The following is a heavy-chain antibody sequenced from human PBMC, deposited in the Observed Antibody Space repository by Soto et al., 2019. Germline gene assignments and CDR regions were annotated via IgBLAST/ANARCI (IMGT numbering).Heavy chain of an antibody. J-gene: IGHJ5*02. CDR1: GYTFTSYG. V-gene: IGHV1-18*01. Sequence: QVQLVQSGAEVKKPGASVKVSCKASGYTFTSYGISWVRQAPGQGLEWMGWISAYNGNTNSAQKLQGRVTMTTDTSTSTAYMELRSLRSDDTAVYYCARSPPAPGLNRRDISKFDPWGQGTLVTVSS. CDR3: ARSPPAPGLNRRDISKFDP. CDR2: ISAYNGNT.